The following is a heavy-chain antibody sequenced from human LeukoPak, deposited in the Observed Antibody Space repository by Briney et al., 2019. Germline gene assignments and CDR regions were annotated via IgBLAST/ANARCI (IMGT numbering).Heavy chain of an antibody. Sequence: SETLSLTCTVSGYSISSGIYYWGWIRQPPGKGLEWIGSLYYGGNTHYNPSLKSRATISVDTSQNQFSVSLSSVTAADTAVYYCARHVVGPSYSSVSNLDYWGQGTLVTVSS. V-gene: IGHV4-39*01. D-gene: IGHD2-21*01. CDR3: ARHVVGPSYSSVSNLDY. CDR2: LYYGGNT. J-gene: IGHJ4*02. CDR1: GYSISSGIYY.